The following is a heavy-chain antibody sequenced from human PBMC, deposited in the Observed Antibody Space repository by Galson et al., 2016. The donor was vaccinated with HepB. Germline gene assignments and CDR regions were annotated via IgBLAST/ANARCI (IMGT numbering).Heavy chain of an antibody. Sequence: CKASGYTFTGYYIHWMRQAPGQGLEWMGWINPNSGGTNYAQKFQDWVTMTRDTSISTAYMELRRLRSDDTDVYHCASDPEEGYFDLWGRGTLVTVSS. CDR2: INPNSGGT. J-gene: IGHJ2*01. V-gene: IGHV1-2*04. CDR3: ASDPEEGYFDL. D-gene: IGHD1-14*01. CDR1: GYTFTGYY.